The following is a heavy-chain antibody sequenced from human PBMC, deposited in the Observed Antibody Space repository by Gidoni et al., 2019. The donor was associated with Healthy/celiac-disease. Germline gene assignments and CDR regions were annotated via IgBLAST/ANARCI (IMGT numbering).Heavy chain of an antibody. CDR2: INHSGST. CDR1: GGSFSGYY. CDR3: ARSLPYSSGYYFTPALRSFDI. V-gene: IGHV4-34*01. J-gene: IGHJ3*02. D-gene: IGHD3-22*01. Sequence: QVQLQQWGAGLLKPSETLSLTCAVYGGSFSGYYWSWIRQPPGKGLEWIGEINHSGSTNYNPSLKSRVTISVDTSKNQFSLKLSSVTAADTAVYYCARSLPYSSGYYFTPALRSFDIWGQGTMVTVSS.